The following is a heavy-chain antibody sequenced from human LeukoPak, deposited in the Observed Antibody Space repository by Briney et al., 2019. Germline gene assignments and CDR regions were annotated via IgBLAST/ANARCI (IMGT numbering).Heavy chain of an antibody. CDR2: IYHSGST. J-gene: IGHJ5*02. V-gene: IGHV4-4*02. CDR1: GGSISSSNW. Sequence: ASETLSLTCAVSGGSISSSNWWSWVRQPPGKGLEWIGEIYHSGSTYYNPSLKSRVTISVDTSKNQFSLKLTSVTAADTAVYYCARDLSGKHCGGDCDGWFDPWGQGTLVTVSS. CDR3: ARDLSGKHCGGDCDGWFDP. D-gene: IGHD2-21*02.